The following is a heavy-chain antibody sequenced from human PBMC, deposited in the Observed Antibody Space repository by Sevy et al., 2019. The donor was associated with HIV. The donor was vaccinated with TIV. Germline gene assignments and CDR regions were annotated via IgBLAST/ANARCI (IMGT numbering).Heavy chain of an antibody. CDR3: ARNLSPIGAYDI. J-gene: IGHJ3*02. CDR2: ISGTGGST. D-gene: IGHD3-10*01. Sequence: GGSLRLSCTASGFTFGSYAMSWVRQAPGKGLEWVSAISGTGGSTYYADSVKGRFTISRDNSKNTLYLQMNSLRAEDTAVYYCARNLSPIGAYDIWGQGTRVTVSS. CDR1: GFTFGSYA. V-gene: IGHV3-23*01.